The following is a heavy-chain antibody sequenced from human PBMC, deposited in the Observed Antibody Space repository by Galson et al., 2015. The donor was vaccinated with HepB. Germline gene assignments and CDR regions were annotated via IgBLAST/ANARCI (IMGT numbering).Heavy chain of an antibody. D-gene: IGHD1-7*01. CDR1: GFTFSSYG. J-gene: IGHJ6*02. CDR2: ISYDGGKK. CDR3: AKAEWNLQYYYYGMDV. Sequence: SLRLSCAASGFTFSSYGMHWVRQAPGKGLEWVAVISYDGGKKYYADSVKGRFTISRDNSKNTLYLQMNSLRAEDTAVYYCAKAEWNLQYYYYGMDVWGQGTTVTVSS. V-gene: IGHV3-30*18.